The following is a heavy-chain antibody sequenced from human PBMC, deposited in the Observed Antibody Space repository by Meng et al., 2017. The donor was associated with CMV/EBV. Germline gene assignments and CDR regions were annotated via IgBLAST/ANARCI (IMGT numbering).Heavy chain of an antibody. J-gene: IGHJ3*02. Sequence: ASVKVSCRGSGYTFTGYYLHWLRQAPGQGREWMGWINPNTNGTNNTQKFQGRISMTRDTSNSIAYMELSRLRSDDTAVYFCEREAADYDLNAFEIWGQGTTVTVSS. D-gene: IGHD4-17*01. CDR3: EREAADYDLNAFEI. CDR2: INPNTNGT. V-gene: IGHV1-2*02. CDR1: GYTFTGYY.